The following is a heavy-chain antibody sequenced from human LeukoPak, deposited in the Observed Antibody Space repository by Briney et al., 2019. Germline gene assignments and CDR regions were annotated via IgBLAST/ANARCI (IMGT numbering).Heavy chain of an antibody. Sequence: PSETLSLTCAVYGGSFSGYYWSWIHQPPGKGLEWIGEINHSGSTNYNPSLKSRVTISVDTSKNQFSLKLSSVTAADTAVYYCASLSPPRYYYYYYMDVWGKGTTVTVSS. CDR1: GGSFSGYY. CDR2: INHSGST. V-gene: IGHV4-34*01. CDR3: ASLSPPRYYYYYYMDV. J-gene: IGHJ6*03.